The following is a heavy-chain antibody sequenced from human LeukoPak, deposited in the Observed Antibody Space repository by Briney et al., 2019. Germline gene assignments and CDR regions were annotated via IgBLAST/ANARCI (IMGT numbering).Heavy chain of an antibody. D-gene: IGHD3-10*01. CDR3: AKDIRLLWFGELLRGPEPAGKNAFDI. J-gene: IGHJ3*02. V-gene: IGHV3-23*01. CDR2: ISGSGGST. Sequence: GGSLRLSCAASGFTFSSYAMSWVRQAPGKGLEWVSAISGSGGSTYYADSVKGRFTISRDNSKNTLYLQMNSLRAEDTAVYYCAKDIRLLWFGELLRGPEPAGKNAFDIWGQGTMVTVSS. CDR1: GFTFSSYA.